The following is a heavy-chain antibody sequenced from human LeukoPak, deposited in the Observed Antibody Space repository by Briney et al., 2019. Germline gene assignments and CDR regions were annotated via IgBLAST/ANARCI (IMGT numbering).Heavy chain of an antibody. D-gene: IGHD3-22*01. CDR3: ARDYYDSSGYLDY. Sequence: ASVKVSCKASGYTFTSYYMHWVRQAPGQGLEWMGIINPYGGSTSYAQKFQGRVTMTRDTSTSTAYMELRSLRSDDTAVYYCARDYYDSSGYLDYWGQGTLVTVSS. CDR1: GYTFTSYY. J-gene: IGHJ4*02. CDR2: INPYGGST. V-gene: IGHV1-46*01.